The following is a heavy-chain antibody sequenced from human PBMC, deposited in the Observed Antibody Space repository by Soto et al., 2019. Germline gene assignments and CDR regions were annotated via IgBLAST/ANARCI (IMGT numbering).Heavy chain of an antibody. CDR3: ARNSRIAAAERYFQH. V-gene: IGHV1-46*03. CDR2: INPSGGST. J-gene: IGHJ1*01. CDR1: GYTFTSYY. D-gene: IGHD6-13*01. Sequence: ASVKVSCKASGYTFTSYYMHWVRQAPGQGLEWMGIINPSGGSTSYAQKFQGRVTMTRDTSTSTVYMELSSLRSEDTAVYYCARNSRIAAAERYFQHWGQGTLVTVSS.